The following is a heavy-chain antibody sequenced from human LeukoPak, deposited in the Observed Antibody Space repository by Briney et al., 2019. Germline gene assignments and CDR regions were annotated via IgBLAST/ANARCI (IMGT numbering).Heavy chain of an antibody. CDR1: GLTVSSYS. D-gene: IGHD2-15*01. J-gene: IGHJ4*02. V-gene: IGHV3-48*02. CDR3: ARARASGRSGFDY. CDR2: ISSSSTI. Sequence: GGSLRLSCAASGLTVSSYSMNWVRQAPGKGLEWVSYISSSSTIYYADSVKGRFTISRDNAKNSLYLQMNSLRDEDTAVYYCARARASGRSGFDYWGQGTLVTVSS.